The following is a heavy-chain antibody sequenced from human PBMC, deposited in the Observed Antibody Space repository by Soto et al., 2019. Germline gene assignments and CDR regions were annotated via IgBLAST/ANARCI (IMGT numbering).Heavy chain of an antibody. CDR1: RGSISSSSYY. Sequence: SETVSLTCTFSRGSISSSSYYWGWIRQPPGKGLEWIGSIYYSGSTYYNPSLKSRVTISVDTSKNQFSLKLSSVTAADTAVYYCARLGGNGYYFDYWGQGTLVTVSS. CDR3: ARLGGNGYYFDY. J-gene: IGHJ4*02. CDR2: IYYSGST. V-gene: IGHV4-39*01. D-gene: IGHD2-15*01.